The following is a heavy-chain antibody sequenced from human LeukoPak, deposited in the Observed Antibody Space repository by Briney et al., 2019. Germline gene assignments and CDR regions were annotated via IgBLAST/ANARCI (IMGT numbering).Heavy chain of an antibody. V-gene: IGHV3-23*01. CDR3: ANALALFDYWIGGSFIDY. Sequence: GGSLRLSCAASGFTFSSYAVRGVRQAPGKGLEWVSAISGSGGSTYYADSVKGRFTISRDNSKNTLYLQMNSLRAEDTAVYYCANALALFDYWIGGSFIDYWGQGTLVTVSS. CDR1: GFTFSSYA. D-gene: IGHD2-15*01. J-gene: IGHJ4*02. CDR2: ISGSGGST.